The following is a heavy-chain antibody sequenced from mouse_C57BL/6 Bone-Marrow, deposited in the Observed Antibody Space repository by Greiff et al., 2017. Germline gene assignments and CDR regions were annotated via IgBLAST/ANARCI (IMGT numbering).Heavy chain of an antibody. CDR3: TTRGYYSNLPCYFDY. CDR2: IDPEDGDT. CDR1: GFNIKDYY. V-gene: IGHV14-1*01. Sequence: EVQLQESGAELVRPGASVKLSCTASGFNIKDYYMHWVKQRPEQGLEWIGRIDPEDGDTGYAPKFQGKATMTADTSSNTAYLQLRSLTSEDTAVYYCTTRGYYSNLPCYFDYGGQGTTLTVSS. J-gene: IGHJ2*01. D-gene: IGHD2-5*01.